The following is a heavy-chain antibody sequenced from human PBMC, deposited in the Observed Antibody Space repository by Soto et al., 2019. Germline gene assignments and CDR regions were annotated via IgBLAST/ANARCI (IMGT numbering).Heavy chain of an antibody. CDR3: ATMNGYFEY. CDR2: ITATGDRT. CDR1: VFRFSSYS. Sequence: VGSLRLSCADSVFRFSSYSMSCVRQTPGKGLEWVAAITATGDRTYYADSVTGRFTISRDNSKKTHYLQMTGLRAEDTAMYYCATMNGYFEYWGQGTPVTVSS. V-gene: IGHV3-23*01. J-gene: IGHJ4*02. D-gene: IGHD3-22*01.